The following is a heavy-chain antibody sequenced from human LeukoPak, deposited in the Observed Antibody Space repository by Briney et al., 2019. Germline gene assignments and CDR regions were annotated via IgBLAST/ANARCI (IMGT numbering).Heavy chain of an antibody. CDR3: ARQDSSGSLTAD. Sequence: PSGTLSLTCTVSGGSISSYYWSWIRQPPGKGLEWIGYIYYSGSTNYNPSLKSRVTISVDTSKNQFSLKLSSVTAADTAVYYCARQDSSGSLTADWGQGTLVTVSS. CDR1: GGSISSYY. CDR2: IYYSGST. J-gene: IGHJ4*02. D-gene: IGHD6-19*01. V-gene: IGHV4-59*08.